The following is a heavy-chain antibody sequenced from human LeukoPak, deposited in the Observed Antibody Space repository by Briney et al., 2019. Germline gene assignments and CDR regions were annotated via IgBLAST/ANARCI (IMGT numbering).Heavy chain of an antibody. CDR1: GFTFDDYA. Sequence: GGSLRLSCAASGFTFDDYAMHWVRQAPGKGLEGVSGISWNSGSIGYADSVKGRFTISRDNAKNSLYLQMNSLRAEDTALYYCAKDIHLYSSSWYTAFDYWGQGTLVTVSS. V-gene: IGHV3-9*01. D-gene: IGHD6-13*01. CDR3: AKDIHLYSSSWYTAFDY. CDR2: ISWNSGSI. J-gene: IGHJ4*02.